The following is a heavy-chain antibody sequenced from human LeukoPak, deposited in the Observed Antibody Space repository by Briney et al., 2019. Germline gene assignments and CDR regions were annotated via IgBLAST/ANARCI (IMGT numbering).Heavy chain of an antibody. CDR3: ARWGPATTIFGVVTYLHYYYMDV. CDR1: GYSFVFYG. J-gene: IGHJ6*03. Sequence: ASVTVSCKASGYSFVFYGFTWVRQAPGQGLEWMGWISSYTGNTKYAQNLQGRVTMTTDTSTSTAYMELRSLRSDDTAVYYCARWGPATTIFGVVTYLHYYYMDVWGKGTTVTVSS. V-gene: IGHV1-18*01. D-gene: IGHD3-3*01. CDR2: ISSYTGNT.